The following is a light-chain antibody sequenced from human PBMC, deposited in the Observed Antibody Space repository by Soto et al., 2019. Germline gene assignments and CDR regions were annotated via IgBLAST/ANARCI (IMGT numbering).Light chain of an antibody. CDR1: SSDVGGYKY. CDR3: SSYTSSSTVV. J-gene: IGLJ2*01. CDR2: EVT. Sequence: QSALTQPASVSASPGQSITISCTGTSSDVGGYKYVSWYQQHPGKAPKLMIFEVTNRPSGVSSRFSGSRSGNTASLTISGLQTEDEADYYCSSYTSSSTVVFGGGTKLTVL. V-gene: IGLV2-14*01.